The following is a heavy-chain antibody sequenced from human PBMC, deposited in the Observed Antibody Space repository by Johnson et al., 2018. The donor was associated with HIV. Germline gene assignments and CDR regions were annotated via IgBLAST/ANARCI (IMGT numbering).Heavy chain of an antibody. V-gene: IGHV3-20*04. D-gene: IGHD1-26*01. CDR3: ARDYRARTVGATLHDAFDI. J-gene: IGHJ3*02. CDR2: INWNGGNT. CDR1: RFTFDDYG. Sequence: VQLVESGGGLVQPGGSLRLSCAASRFTFDDYGMSWVRQAPGKGLEWVSGINWNGGNTDYADSVKGRFTISRDNAKNSLYLQMNSLRAEDTAVYYCARDYRARTVGATLHDAFDIWGQGTMVTVSS.